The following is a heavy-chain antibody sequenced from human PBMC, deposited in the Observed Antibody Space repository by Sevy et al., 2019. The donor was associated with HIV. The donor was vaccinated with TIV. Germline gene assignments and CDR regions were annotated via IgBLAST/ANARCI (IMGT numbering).Heavy chain of an antibody. V-gene: IGHV3-23*01. J-gene: IGHJ6*03. D-gene: IGHD3-22*01. Sequence: RGYLRLSCAVSGFSFDSYGMTWVRQAPGKGLERVSGISGSGTRTYYADSVKGRFSISRDNSKNRLYLQMNSLRSEDTPIYYCAKEGGDYDPAEIGYYFYYYNMDVWGKGTTVIVSS. CDR1: GFSFDSYG. CDR3: AKEGGDYDPAEIGYYFYYYNMDV. CDR2: ISGSGTRT.